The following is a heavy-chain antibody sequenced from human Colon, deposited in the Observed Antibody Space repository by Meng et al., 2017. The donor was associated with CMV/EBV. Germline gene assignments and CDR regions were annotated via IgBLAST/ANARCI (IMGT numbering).Heavy chain of an antibody. Sequence: FTSYGISWVRQAPGQGLEWMGWISPYSGNTDYAQNLQGRVTMTTDISTSTAYLDLRSLRSDDTAVYYCARDAPGSFYDVWSGLLAPWGQGTLVTVSS. CDR3: ARDAPGSFYDVWSGLLAP. CDR1: FTSYG. CDR2: ISPYSGNT. V-gene: IGHV1-18*01. J-gene: IGHJ5*02. D-gene: IGHD3-3*01.